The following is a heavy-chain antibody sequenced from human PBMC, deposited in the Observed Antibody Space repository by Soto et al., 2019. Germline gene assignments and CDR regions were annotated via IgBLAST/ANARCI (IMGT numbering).Heavy chain of an antibody. CDR1: GFTFRSYA. Sequence: LRLSCAASGFTFRSYAMSWVRQAPGKGLEWVAGISGSGDRTYYADSVKGRFTISRDDSLHTLLLQMNSLRAADTAIYYCAKTPAAATLNWFDPWGQGTLVTVSS. J-gene: IGHJ5*02. CDR2: ISGSGDRT. V-gene: IGHV3-23*01. CDR3: AKTPAAATLNWFDP. D-gene: IGHD2-15*01.